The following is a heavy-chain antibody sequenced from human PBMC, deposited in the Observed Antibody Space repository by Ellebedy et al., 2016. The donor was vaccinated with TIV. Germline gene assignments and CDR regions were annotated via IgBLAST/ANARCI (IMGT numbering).Heavy chain of an antibody. J-gene: IGHJ6*02. CDR3: ARGSPYSSGYYNYYYYGMDV. CDR2: MNPNSGNT. D-gene: IGHD3-22*01. V-gene: IGHV1-8*03. CDR1: GYTFTSYD. Sequence: AASVKVSCKASGYTFTSYDINWVRQATGQGLEWMGWMNPNSGNTGYAQKFQGRVTITRNTSISTAYMELSSLRSEDTAVYYCARGSPYSSGYYNYYYYGMDVWGQGTTVTVSS.